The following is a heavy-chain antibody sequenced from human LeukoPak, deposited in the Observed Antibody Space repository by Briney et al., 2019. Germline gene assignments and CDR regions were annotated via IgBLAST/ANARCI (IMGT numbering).Heavy chain of an antibody. V-gene: IGHV3-33*08. Sequence: GGSLRLSCAASGFTFSSYAMPWVRQAPGKGLEWVAVIWYDGSNKYYADSVKGRFTISRDNSKNTLYLQMNSLRAEDTAVYYCARWAILSPTSLPAPMDVWGQGTTVTVSS. CDR1: GFTFSSYA. CDR2: IWYDGSNK. D-gene: IGHD2-2*01. J-gene: IGHJ6*02. CDR3: ARWAILSPTSLPAPMDV.